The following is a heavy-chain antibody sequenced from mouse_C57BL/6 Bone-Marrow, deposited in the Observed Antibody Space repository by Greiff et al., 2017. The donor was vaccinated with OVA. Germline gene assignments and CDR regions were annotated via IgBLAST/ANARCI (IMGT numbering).Heavy chain of an antibody. J-gene: IGHJ2*01. Sequence: VQLQQPGAELVRPGSSVKLSCKASGYTFTSYWMDWVKQRPGQGLEWIGNIYPSDSETHYNQKFKDKATLTVDKSSSTAYMQLSSLTSEDSAVYYCARRGIYYGNYGYFDYWGQGTTLTVSS. CDR2: IYPSDSET. D-gene: IGHD2-1*01. CDR3: ARRGIYYGNYGYFDY. V-gene: IGHV1-61*01. CDR1: GYTFTSYW.